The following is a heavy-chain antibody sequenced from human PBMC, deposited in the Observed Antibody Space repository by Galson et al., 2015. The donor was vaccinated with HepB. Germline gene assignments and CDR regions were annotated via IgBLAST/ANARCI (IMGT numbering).Heavy chain of an antibody. J-gene: IGHJ4*02. CDR1: GFPFSNYA. CDR3: ARRAGASGGLSFDY. D-gene: IGHD3-10*01. Sequence: SLRLSCAASGFPFSNYAMHWVRQTPGKGLEWMTVILHDAHNRYYADSVEGRFTVSRDNSKNTVYLQMNSLRPEETAMYYCARRAGASGGLSFDYWGQGSLVTVSS. V-gene: IGHV3-30*04. CDR2: ILHDAHNR.